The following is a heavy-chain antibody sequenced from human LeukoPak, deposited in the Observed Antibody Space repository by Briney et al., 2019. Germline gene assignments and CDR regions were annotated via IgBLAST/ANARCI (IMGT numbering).Heavy chain of an antibody. V-gene: IGHV3-21*01. CDR2: ISSSSSYI. CDR3: ARSLPWSSTGFDP. J-gene: IGHJ5*02. CDR1: GFTFSSYS. D-gene: IGHD2-8*02. Sequence: PGGSLRLSCAASGFTFSSYSMNWVRQAPGKGLEWVSSISSSSSYIYYADSVKGRFTISRDNAKNSLYLQMNSLRAEGTAVYYCARSLPWSSTGFDPWGQGTLVTVSS.